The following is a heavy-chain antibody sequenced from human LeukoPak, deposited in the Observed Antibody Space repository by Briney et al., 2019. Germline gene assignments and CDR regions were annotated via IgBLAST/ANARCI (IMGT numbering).Heavy chain of an antibody. CDR3: ASRFKDYYDSGDYFDY. CDR2: IYHSGST. CDR1: DYSISSNYY. V-gene: IGHV4-38-2*02. Sequence: PSETLSLTCTVSDYSISSNYYWGWIRQPPGKGLEWIGSIYHSGSTYYNPSLKSRITISVDASRNQFSLKLSSVTAADTAVYYCASRFKDYYDSGDYFDYWGQGTLVTVSS. D-gene: IGHD3-22*01. J-gene: IGHJ4*02.